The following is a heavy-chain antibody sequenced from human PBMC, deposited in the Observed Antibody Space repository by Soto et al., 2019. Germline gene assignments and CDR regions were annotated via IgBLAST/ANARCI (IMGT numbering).Heavy chain of an antibody. V-gene: IGHV3-23*01. Sequence: LQSGGGLVQPGGSLRLSCAASGFTFGSYAMSWVRQAPGKGLEWVSVISGDSGSSYTTAFVEGRFTISRDNSKDSLYLEMNNLRADDTAVYFCAKDPQSPMHSTGWYVGAGAFDVWGQGTMVTVSS. CDR1: GFTFGSYA. J-gene: IGHJ3*01. CDR3: AKDPQSPMHSTGWYVGAGAFDV. CDR2: ISGDSGSS. D-gene: IGHD6-13*01.